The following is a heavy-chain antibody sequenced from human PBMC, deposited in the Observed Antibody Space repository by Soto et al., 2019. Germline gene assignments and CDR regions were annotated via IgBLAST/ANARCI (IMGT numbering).Heavy chain of an antibody. J-gene: IGHJ6*02. CDR1: GGIFSSYA. V-gene: IGHV1-69*01. CDR2: IIPIFDTA. Sequence: QVQLVQSGAEVKKPGSSVKVSCKASGGIFSSYAISWVRQAPGQGLEWMGGIIPIFDTANYTQKFQGRVTITADESTGTAYMELSSLGPADTAVYYCAREGGGPGLEGYRGTNYYYYYGMDVWGQGTTVTVSS. CDR3: AREGGGPGLEGYRGTNYYYYYGMDV. D-gene: IGHD5-12*01.